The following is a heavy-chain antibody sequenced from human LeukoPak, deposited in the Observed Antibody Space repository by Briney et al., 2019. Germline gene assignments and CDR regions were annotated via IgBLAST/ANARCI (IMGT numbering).Heavy chain of an antibody. D-gene: IGHD7-27*01. CDR2: IYYSGST. CDR1: GGSISSYY. J-gene: IGHJ4*02. V-gene: IGHV4-59*12. Sequence: PSETLSLTCTVSGGSISSYYWSWIRQPPGKGLEWIGYIYYSGSTNYNPSLKSRVTISVDTSKNQFSLKLSSVTAADTAVYYCARATPWGFAYYFDYWGQGTLVTVSS. CDR3: ARATPWGFAYYFDY.